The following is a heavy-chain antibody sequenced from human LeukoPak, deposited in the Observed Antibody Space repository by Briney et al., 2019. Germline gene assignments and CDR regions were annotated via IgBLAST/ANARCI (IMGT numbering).Heavy chain of an antibody. CDR3: TKVDFWSGYYTGIDY. CDR1: GFTVSTNY. D-gene: IGHD3-3*01. Sequence: PGGSLRLSCAASGFTVSTNYMSWVRQAPGRGLEWVSVIYNGGTTHYADSVKGRFTISRDNSKNTLYLQMNSLRAEDTAVYYCTKVDFWSGYYTGIDYWGQGTLVTVSS. V-gene: IGHV3-66*02. J-gene: IGHJ4*02. CDR2: IYNGGTT.